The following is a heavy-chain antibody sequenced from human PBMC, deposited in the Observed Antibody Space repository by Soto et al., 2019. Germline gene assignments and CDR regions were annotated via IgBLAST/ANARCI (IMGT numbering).Heavy chain of an antibody. CDR3: ARLVVVPAAYFDY. Sequence: QLQLQESGPGLVKPSETLSLTCTVSGGSISSSSYYWGWIRQPPGKGLEGIGSIYYSGSTYYNPSLKSRVTISVDTSKNQFSLKLSSVTAADTAVYYCARLVVVPAAYFDYWGQGTLVTVSS. CDR2: IYYSGST. J-gene: IGHJ4*02. V-gene: IGHV4-39*01. D-gene: IGHD2-2*01. CDR1: GGSISSSSYY.